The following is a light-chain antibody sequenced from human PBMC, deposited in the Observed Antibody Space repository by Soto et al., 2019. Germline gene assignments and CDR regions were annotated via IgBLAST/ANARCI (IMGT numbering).Light chain of an antibody. V-gene: IGKV1-27*01. Sequence: DIQMTQSPSSLSASVGDRVTITCRASQGISNDLAWYQQKPGKVPKLLIYAASTLQSGVPTRFSGSGSRTDFTLTISSLQPEDVAIYYCQKYDRAPETFGPGTKVDIK. CDR3: QKYDRAPET. CDR1: QGISND. CDR2: AAS. J-gene: IGKJ3*01.